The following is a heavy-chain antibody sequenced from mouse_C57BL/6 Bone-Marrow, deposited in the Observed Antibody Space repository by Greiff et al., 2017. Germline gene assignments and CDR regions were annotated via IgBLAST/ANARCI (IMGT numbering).Heavy chain of an antibody. CDR3: ARVPYYIYFDY. Sequence: VQLKQSGPGLVKPSQSLSLTCSVTGYSITSGYYWNWIRQVPGNKLEWMGYISYDGSNNYNPALKNRISITRDTSKNQFFLKLNSVTTEDTATYYCARVPYYIYFDYWGQGTTLTVSS. V-gene: IGHV3-6*01. CDR2: ISYDGSN. J-gene: IGHJ2*01. D-gene: IGHD2-12*01. CDR1: GYSITSGYY.